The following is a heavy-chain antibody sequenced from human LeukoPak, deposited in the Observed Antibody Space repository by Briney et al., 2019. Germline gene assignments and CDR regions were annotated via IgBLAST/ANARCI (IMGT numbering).Heavy chain of an antibody. CDR2: INHSGST. V-gene: IGHV4-34*01. CDR1: GGSFSGYY. J-gene: IGHJ6*03. CDR3: ARGIMITFGGVIGDYYYYYMDV. D-gene: IGHD3-16*02. Sequence: PSETLSLTXAVYGGSFSGYYWSWIRQPPGRGLEWIGEINHSGSTNYNPSLESRVTISVDTSKNQFSLKLSSVTAADTAVYYCARGIMITFGGVIGDYYYYYMDVWGKGTTVTVSS.